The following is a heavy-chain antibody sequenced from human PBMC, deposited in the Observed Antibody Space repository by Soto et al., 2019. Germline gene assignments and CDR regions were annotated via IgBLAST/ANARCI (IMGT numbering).Heavy chain of an antibody. CDR2: ISGSSDT. CDR1: GFTFTSYG. J-gene: IGHJ1*01. Sequence: EVQLLESGGGLEPPGGSLRLSCVTSGFTFTSYGMSWVRQAPGKGLEWVSAISGSSDTYYPDSVKGRFTISRVNSRSTLYLQMNSLRAEDTAVYYCATYGGDSGGYEYFQRWGQGCLVTVSS. D-gene: IGHD4-17*01. CDR3: ATYGGDSGGYEYFQR. V-gene: IGHV3-23*01.